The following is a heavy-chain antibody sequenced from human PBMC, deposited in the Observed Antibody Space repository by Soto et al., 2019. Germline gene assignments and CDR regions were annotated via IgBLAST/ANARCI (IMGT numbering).Heavy chain of an antibody. CDR1: RVAFSKFI. V-gene: IGHV1-8*01. D-gene: IGHD6-19*01. CDR2: MNPNSGNT. CDR3: VIALNSSGWYVYYYYGMDV. J-gene: IGHJ6*02. Sequence: ASVKVSCKASRVAFSKFIVTWVRQATGQGLEWMGWMNPNSGNTGYAQKFQGRVTMTRNTSISTAYMELSSLRSEDTAVYYCVIALNSSGWYVYYYYGMDVWGQGTTVTVSS.